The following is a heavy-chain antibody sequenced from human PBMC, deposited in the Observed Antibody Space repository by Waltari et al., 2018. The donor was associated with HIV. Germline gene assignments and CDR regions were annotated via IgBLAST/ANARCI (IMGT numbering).Heavy chain of an antibody. CDR2: INTNTWIP. CDR3: SKGIAVATTYYYAAMDV. V-gene: IGHV7-4-1*02. CDR1: GYTFTTYG. D-gene: IGHD6-19*01. Sequence: QVQLVQSGSELKKPGASVKVSCKASGYTFTTYGINWVRQATGQGLEWLGWINTNTWIPTYAHGFSVRFVFSLYTSVSTAYLQISSLKSEDSAVYFCSKGIAVATTYYYAAMDVWCPATTVAVSS. J-gene: IGHJ6*02.